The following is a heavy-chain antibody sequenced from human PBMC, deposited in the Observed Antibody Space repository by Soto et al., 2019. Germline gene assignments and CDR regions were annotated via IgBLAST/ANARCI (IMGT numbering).Heavy chain of an antibody. CDR1: GYSFTSYG. J-gene: IGHJ3*02. CDR2: ISAYNGNT. CDR3: ARAPGIAVADGPGDI. D-gene: IGHD6-19*01. Sequence: ALVKVSRKASGYSFTSYGISWVRQAPGQGLEWIGWISAYNGNTNYAQKLQGRVTMTTDTSTSTAYMELRSLRSDDTAVYYCARAPGIAVADGPGDIWGQGTMVTVSS. V-gene: IGHV1-18*01.